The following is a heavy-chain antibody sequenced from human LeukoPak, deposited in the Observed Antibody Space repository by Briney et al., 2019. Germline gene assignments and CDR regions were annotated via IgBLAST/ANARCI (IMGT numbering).Heavy chain of an antibody. J-gene: IGHJ4*02. D-gene: IGHD3-22*01. CDR3: ARGDSRFPFDY. V-gene: IGHV3-21*01. CDR2: ISSSSSYI. Sequence: GGSLRLSCAASGFTFSSYSMNWVRQAPGKGLEWVSSISSSSSYIYYADSVKGRFTISRDNAKNSLYLQMNSLRAENTAVYYCARGDSRFPFDYWGQGTLVTVSS. CDR1: GFTFSSYS.